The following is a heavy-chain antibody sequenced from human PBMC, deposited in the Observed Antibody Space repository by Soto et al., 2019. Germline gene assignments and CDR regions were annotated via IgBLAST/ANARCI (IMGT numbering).Heavy chain of an antibody. D-gene: IGHD2-15*01. J-gene: IGHJ3*02. CDR2: IYYIGST. CDR3: ARQGSRAFDI. CDR1: GGSISSSSYY. V-gene: IGHV4-39*01. Sequence: SETLSLTCTVSGGSISSSSYYWGWFRQPPGKGLEWIGNIYYIGSTYYNPSLKSRVTISVDTSKNQFSLKLRSVTAADTAVYYCARQGSRAFDIWGQGTMVTVSS.